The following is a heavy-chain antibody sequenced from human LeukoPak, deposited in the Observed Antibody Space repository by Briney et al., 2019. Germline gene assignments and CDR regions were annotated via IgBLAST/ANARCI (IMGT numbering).Heavy chain of an antibody. D-gene: IGHD6-19*01. CDR1: GFTFDDYA. CDR3: AKSRSVAGHGGDAFDI. Sequence: AGRSLRLSCAASGFTFDDYAMHWVRQAPGKGLEWVSGISWNSGSIGYADSVKGRFTISRDNAKNSLYPQMNSLRAEDMALYYCAKSRSVAGHGGDAFDIWGQGTMVTVSS. J-gene: IGHJ3*02. V-gene: IGHV3-9*03. CDR2: ISWNSGSI.